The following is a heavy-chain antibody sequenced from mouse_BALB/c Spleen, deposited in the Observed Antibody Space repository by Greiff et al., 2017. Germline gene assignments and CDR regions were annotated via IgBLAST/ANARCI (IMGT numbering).Heavy chain of an antibody. V-gene: IGHV1-14*01. D-gene: IGHD2-14*01. J-gene: IGHJ4*01. CDR1: GYTFTSYV. CDR3: ARGYYRGAMDY. CDR2: INPYNDGT. Sequence: EVKLMESGPELVKPGASVKMSCKASGYTFTSYVMHWVKQKPGQGLEWIGYINPYNDGTKYNEKFKGKATLTSDKSSSTAYMELSSLTSEDSAVYYCARGYYRGAMDYWGQGTSVTVSS.